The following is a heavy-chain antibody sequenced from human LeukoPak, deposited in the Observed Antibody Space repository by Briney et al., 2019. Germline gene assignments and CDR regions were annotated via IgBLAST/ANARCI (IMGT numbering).Heavy chain of an antibody. CDR1: GGSFSGYY. J-gene: IGHJ6*02. V-gene: IGHV4-34*01. CDR2: INHSGST. CDR3: RAGYRYGMDV. D-gene: IGHD3-9*01. Sequence: SETLSLTCAVYGGSFSGYYWSWIRQPPGKGLEWIGEINHSGSTNYNPSLKSRVTISVDTSKNNISLKLSPVTGADTAVYYCRAGYRYGMDVWGQGPTVTVSS.